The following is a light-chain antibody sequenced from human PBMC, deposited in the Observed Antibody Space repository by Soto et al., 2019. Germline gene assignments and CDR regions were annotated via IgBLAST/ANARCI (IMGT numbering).Light chain of an antibody. CDR2: VAS. CDR1: QSVSNN. Sequence: EIVLTQSPGTLSLSPGERATLSCRASQSVSNNYLAWYQQKPGQAPRLLFYVASTRATGVPARFSGSGSGTDFTLTIHSVQSEDFAVYYCQQYHNWPWTFGQGTKVDIK. CDR3: QQYHNWPWT. V-gene: IGKV3-15*01. J-gene: IGKJ1*01.